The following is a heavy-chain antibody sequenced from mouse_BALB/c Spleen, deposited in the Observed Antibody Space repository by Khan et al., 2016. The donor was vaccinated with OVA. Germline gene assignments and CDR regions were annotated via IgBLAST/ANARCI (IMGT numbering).Heavy chain of an antibody. Sequence: EVELVESGGVLVEPGGSLKLSCAASGFTFSSFVMSWVRQTPEKRLEWVATISSAATYTYYPDSVKGRFTISRDNAKNTLYLQMNSLRSDDTTIYYCSNVNYCWFAYSGPWSLVPVS. V-gene: IGHV5-9-1*01. CDR3: SNVNYCWFAY. D-gene: IGHD1-3*01. CDR2: ISSAATYT. CDR1: GFTFSSFV. J-gene: IGHJ3*01.